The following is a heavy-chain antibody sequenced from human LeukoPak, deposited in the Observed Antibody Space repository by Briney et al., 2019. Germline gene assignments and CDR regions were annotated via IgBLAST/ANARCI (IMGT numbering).Heavy chain of an antibody. CDR1: GGSFSGYY. CDR2: INHSGST. V-gene: IGHV4-34*01. CDR3: AREGSSWTSP. J-gene: IGHJ5*02. Sequence: SETLSLTCAVYGGSFSGYYWSWIRQPPGKGLEWIGEINHSGSTNYNPSLKSRVTISVDTSKNQFSLKLSSVTAADTAAYYCAREGSSWTSPWGQGTLVTVSS. D-gene: IGHD6-13*01.